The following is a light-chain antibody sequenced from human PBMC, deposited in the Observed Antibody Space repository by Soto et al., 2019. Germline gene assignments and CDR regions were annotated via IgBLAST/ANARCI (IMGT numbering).Light chain of an antibody. J-gene: IGLJ2*01. CDR1: SSDVGGYNY. CDR2: DVT. V-gene: IGLV2-14*01. CDR3: SSYTRSGTVI. Sequence: QSVLTQPASVSGSPGQSISISCTGTSSDVGGYNYVSWYQQYPGKAPKLMIHDVTNRPSGISSRFSGSKSANTASLTISGLQAEDEADYYCSSYTRSGTVIFGGGTQLTVL.